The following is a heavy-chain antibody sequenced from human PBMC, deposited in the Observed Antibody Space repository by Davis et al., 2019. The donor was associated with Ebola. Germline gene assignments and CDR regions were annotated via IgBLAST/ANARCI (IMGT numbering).Heavy chain of an antibody. D-gene: IGHD3-22*01. CDR3: ARGRGGGYYDRQKEQDY. CDR1: GGSISSYY. CDR2: IYYSGRT. Sequence: MPSETLSLTCTVSGGSISSYYWSWIRQPPGKGLEWIGYIYYSGRTNYNPSLKSRVTISVDTSKNQFSLKLSSVTAADTAVYYCARGRGGGYYDRQKEQDYWGQGTLVTVSS. V-gene: IGHV4-59*12. J-gene: IGHJ4*02.